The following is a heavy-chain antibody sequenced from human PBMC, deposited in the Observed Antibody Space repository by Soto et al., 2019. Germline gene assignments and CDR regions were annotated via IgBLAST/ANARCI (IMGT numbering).Heavy chain of an antibody. CDR2: IDWDDDK. V-gene: IGHV2-70*11. D-gene: IGHD3-10*01. CDR3: ARATITMVRGVIVENYYYYMDV. J-gene: IGHJ6*03. CDR1: GFSLSTSGMC. Sequence: SGPTLVNPTQTLTLTCTFSGFSLSTSGMCVSWIRQPPGKALEWLARIDWDDDKYYSTSLKTRLTISKDTSNNQVVLTMTNMDPVDTATYYCARATITMVRGVIVENYYYYMDVWGKGTTVTVSS.